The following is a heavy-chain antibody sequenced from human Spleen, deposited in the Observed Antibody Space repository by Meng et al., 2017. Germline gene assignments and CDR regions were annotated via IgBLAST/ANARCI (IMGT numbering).Heavy chain of an antibody. Sequence: AETLSLTCTVSDDSISSYYWNWIRQPPGKGLEWIGFIYHNGDTNYNASLKIRVTIAVDKSKNQFSLKLLSVTAADTAVYYYANPGVVSVSGRGDAFDLWGQGTMVTVSS. CDR3: ANPGVVSVSGRGDAFDL. J-gene: IGHJ3*01. CDR2: IYHNGDT. V-gene: IGHV4-59*01. CDR1: DDSISSYY. D-gene: IGHD6-19*01.